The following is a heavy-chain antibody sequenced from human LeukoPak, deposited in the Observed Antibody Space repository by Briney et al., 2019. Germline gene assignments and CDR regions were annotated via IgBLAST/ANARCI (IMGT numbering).Heavy chain of an antibody. CDR3: ARDSYYYDSSGYYYGWFDP. Sequence: ASVKVSCKASGYTFTGYYMHWVRQAPGQGLEWMGWINPNSGGTNYAQKFQGRVTMTRDTSINTAYMELSRLRSDDTAVYYCARDSYYYDSSGYYYGWFDPWGQGTLVTVSS. CDR2: INPNSGGT. CDR1: GYTFTGYY. J-gene: IGHJ5*02. V-gene: IGHV1-2*02. D-gene: IGHD3-22*01.